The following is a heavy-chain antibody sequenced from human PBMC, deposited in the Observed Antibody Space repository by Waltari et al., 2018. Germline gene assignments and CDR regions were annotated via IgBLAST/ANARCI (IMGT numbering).Heavy chain of an antibody. Sequence: EVQLAESGGAVVRPGGSLRLTCVASGFKFNDYGMSWVRRVQGKGVEWFSGITWNGGIISYSDSVKGRFTITRDNDKNSLSLQMTSLRVEDTALYYCARSSGYSGYDIYADIDYWGQGTLVTVSS. V-gene: IGHV3-20*04. CDR3: ARSSGYSGYDIYADIDY. J-gene: IGHJ4*02. D-gene: IGHD5-12*01. CDR1: GFKFNDYG. CDR2: ITWNGGII.